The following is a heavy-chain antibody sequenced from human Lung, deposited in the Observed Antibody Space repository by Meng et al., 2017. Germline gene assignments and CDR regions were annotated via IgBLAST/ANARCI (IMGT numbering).Heavy chain of an antibody. Sequence: QVQLVQSGAEVRKPGASLQVSCETSGYILTDVQIHWVRQAPGQGLEWMGRITPNSGGANYAQKFQGRVTMTRDTSIRTAYMDLSRLTSDDTAIYYCARDRDGYASFDHWGQGTLVTVSS. CDR3: ARDRDGYASFDH. CDR2: ITPNSGGA. V-gene: IGHV1-2*06. D-gene: IGHD5-24*01. CDR1: GYILTDVQ. J-gene: IGHJ4*02.